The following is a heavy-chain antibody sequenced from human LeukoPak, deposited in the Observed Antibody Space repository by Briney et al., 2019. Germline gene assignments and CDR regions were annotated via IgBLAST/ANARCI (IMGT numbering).Heavy chain of an antibody. D-gene: IGHD3-10*01. J-gene: IGHJ3*02. CDR1: GGSISSRSYY. Sequence: KPSETLSLTCTVSGGSISSRSYYWGWLRQPPGKGLEWIASIFYSGSTYHNPSLKSRVTISVDTSKNQFSLKLSSVTAADTAVYYCARAPRGVYYYGSGNPACAFDIWGHGTMVTVSS. CDR3: ARAPRGVYYYGSGNPACAFDI. CDR2: IFYSGST. V-gene: IGHV4-39*07.